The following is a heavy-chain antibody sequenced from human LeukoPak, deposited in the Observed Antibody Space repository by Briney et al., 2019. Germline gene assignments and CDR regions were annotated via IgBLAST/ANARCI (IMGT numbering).Heavy chain of an antibody. V-gene: IGHV3-15*01. J-gene: IGHJ4*02. Sequence: PGGSLRLSCAASGFTFSNAWMSWVRQAPGKGLEWVGRIKSKTDGGTTDYAAPVKGRFTISRDDSKNTLYLQMSSLITDDTAVYYCTTEPRGRYYFDYWGQGTLVTVSS. CDR1: GFTFSNAW. CDR3: TTEPRGRYYFDY. CDR2: IKSKTDGGTT. D-gene: IGHD3-16*01.